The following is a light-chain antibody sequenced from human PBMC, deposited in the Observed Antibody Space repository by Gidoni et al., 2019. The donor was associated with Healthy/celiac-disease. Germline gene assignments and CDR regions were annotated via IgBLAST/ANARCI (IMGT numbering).Light chain of an antibody. Sequence: QSALTQPASVSGLPGQSITISCPGTSSDVGGYNYVSWYQQHPGKAPKLMIYEVSNRPSGVSNRFSGSKSGNTASLTISGLQAEDEADYYCSSYTSSSTLVFGTGTKVSVL. CDR3: SSYTSSSTLV. V-gene: IGLV2-14*01. J-gene: IGLJ1*01. CDR1: SSDVGGYNY. CDR2: EVS.